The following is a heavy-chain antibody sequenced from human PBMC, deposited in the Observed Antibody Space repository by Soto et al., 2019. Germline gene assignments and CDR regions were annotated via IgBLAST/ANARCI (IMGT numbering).Heavy chain of an antibody. J-gene: IGHJ5*02. CDR1: GGSISTSRSY. CDR2: IFYSGST. D-gene: IGHD2-21*01. CDR3: ARQPTTGDTDLWFGP. V-gene: IGHV4-39*01. Sequence: QLQLLESGPGLVKASETLSLTCNVSGGSISTSRSYWAWIRQPPGKGLEWLANIFYSGSTYSNPSIASRVTVSVDTSKNECALELRSVTAADAAVYYCARQPTTGDTDLWFGPWGQGTLVTVSS.